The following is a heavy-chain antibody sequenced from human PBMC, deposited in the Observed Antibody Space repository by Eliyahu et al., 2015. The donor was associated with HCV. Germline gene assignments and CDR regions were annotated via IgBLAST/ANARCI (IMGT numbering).Heavy chain of an antibody. CDR2: INSDGSKI. J-gene: IGHJ6*02. Sequence: EVQLVESGGDLVQPGGSLRLSCAVSGFTFSSSWMHWVRQTPGKGLGWVSHINSDGSKIDYADSVKGRFTISRDNAKSTLYLQMNSLRVEDTAVYYCARAGFYNGLDFWGQGTTVTVSS. CDR1: GFTFSSSW. CDR3: ARAGFYNGLDF. V-gene: IGHV3-74*01.